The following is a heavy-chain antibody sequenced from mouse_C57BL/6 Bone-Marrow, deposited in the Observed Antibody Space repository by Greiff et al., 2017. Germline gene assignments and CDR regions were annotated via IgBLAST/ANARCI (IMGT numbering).Heavy chain of an antibody. Sequence: VQLQQSGAELVRPGASVTLSCKASGYTFTDYEMHWVKQTPVHGLEWIGAIDPETGGTAYNQKFKGKAILTADKSSSTAYMELRSLTSEDSAVYYCKRSAYYSNFYAMDYWGQGTSVTVSS. CDR3: KRSAYYSNFYAMDY. D-gene: IGHD2-5*01. CDR1: GYTFTDYE. CDR2: IDPETGGT. J-gene: IGHJ4*01. V-gene: IGHV1-15*01.